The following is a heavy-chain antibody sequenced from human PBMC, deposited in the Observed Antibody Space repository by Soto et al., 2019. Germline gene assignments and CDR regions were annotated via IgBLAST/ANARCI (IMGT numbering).Heavy chain of an antibody. D-gene: IGHD3-9*01. CDR2: IYYSGST. CDR1: GGSISSYY. V-gene: IGHV4-59*01. CDR3: ARVLSPSGYYFDY. Sequence: PSATLSLTCTVSGGSISSYYWSWIRQPPGKGLEWIGYIYYSGSTNYNPSLKSRVTISVDTSKNQFSLKLSSVTAADTAVYYCARVLSPSGYYFDYWGQGTLVTVSS. J-gene: IGHJ4*02.